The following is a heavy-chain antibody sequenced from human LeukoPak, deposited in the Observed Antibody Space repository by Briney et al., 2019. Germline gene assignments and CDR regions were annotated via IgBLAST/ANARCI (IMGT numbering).Heavy chain of an antibody. D-gene: IGHD2-8*01. CDR2: IYHSGRT. Sequence: SDSLSLTRTVSGYSLSSGYYWGWIRQPPGKGLEWIGSIYHSGRTFYNPSLKSGVTISVDSSKNQCSLTLSSVTAADTAVYYCARGVFDADTNWFDPWGQGTLVTVSS. V-gene: IGHV4-38-2*02. J-gene: IGHJ5*02. CDR3: ARGVFDADTNWFDP. CDR1: GYSLSSGYY.